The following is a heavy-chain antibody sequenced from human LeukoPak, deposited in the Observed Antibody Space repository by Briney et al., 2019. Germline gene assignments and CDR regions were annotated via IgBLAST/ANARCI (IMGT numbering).Heavy chain of an antibody. CDR1: GYTFTGYY. J-gene: IGHJ6*03. V-gene: IGHV1-2*02. CDR2: INPNSGGT. CDR3: ARAGDSSWYAVYYYYYMDV. D-gene: IGHD6-13*01. Sequence: GASVKVSCKASGYTFTGYYMHWVRQAPGQGLEWMGWINPNSGGTNYAQKFQGRVTMTRDTSISTAYMELSRLRSDDTAVYYCARAGDSSWYAVYYYYYMDVWGKGTTVTISS.